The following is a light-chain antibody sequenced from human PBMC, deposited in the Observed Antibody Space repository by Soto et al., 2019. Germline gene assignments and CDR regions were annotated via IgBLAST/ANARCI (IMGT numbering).Light chain of an antibody. CDR3: QQYNSWPLT. V-gene: IGKV3D-15*01. J-gene: IGKJ4*01. CDR1: QSVSSN. CDR2: GAA. Sequence: EIVMTQSPATLSVSPGERATLSCRASQSVSSNLAWYQQKPGQAPRLLIYGAAIRATGIPARFSGSGSGTEFTLTISSLQSEDFAVYYCQQYNSWPLTFGGGTKVEIK.